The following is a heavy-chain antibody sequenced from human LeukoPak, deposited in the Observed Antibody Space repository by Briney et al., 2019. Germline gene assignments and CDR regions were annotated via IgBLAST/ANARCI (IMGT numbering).Heavy chain of an antibody. CDR2: IYYTGSS. Sequence: SETLSLTCSVSGGSIRSSDDYWDFVRQTPGKGLEWMGSIYYTGSSHYNPSLKSRATISVDTSKNQFSLKLTSVTAADTAVYYCARVVAAAGNNWFDPWGQGTLVTVSS. D-gene: IGHD6-25*01. CDR1: GGSIRSSDDY. V-gene: IGHV4-39*07. J-gene: IGHJ5*02. CDR3: ARVVAAAGNNWFDP.